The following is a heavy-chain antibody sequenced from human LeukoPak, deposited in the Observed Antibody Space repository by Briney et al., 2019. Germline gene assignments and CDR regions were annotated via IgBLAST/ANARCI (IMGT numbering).Heavy chain of an antibody. CDR2: ISSNGGST. CDR3: VKRLWFGELLYGPFDY. D-gene: IGHD3-10*01. V-gene: IGHV3-64D*06. Sequence: GGSLSLSCSASGFTFSSYAMHWVRQAPGKGLEYVSAISSNGGSTYYADSVKGRFTISRDNSKNTLYLQMSSLRAEDTAVYYCVKRLWFGELLYGPFDYWGQGTLVTVSS. J-gene: IGHJ4*02. CDR1: GFTFSSYA.